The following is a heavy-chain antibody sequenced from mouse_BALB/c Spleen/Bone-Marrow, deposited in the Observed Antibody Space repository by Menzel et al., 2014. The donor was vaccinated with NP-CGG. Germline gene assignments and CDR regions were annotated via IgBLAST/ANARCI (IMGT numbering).Heavy chain of an antibody. J-gene: IGHJ2*01. D-gene: IGHD3-1*01. CDR2: IWGDGST. V-gene: IGHV2-6-7*01. Sequence: VQLQQSGPGLVEPSQSLSITCTVSGFSLTGYGVNWVRQPPGKGLEWLGMIWGDGSTDYNSALKSRLSISKDNSKSQVFLKMNSLQTDDTARYYCARERGGYYFDYWGQGTTLTVSS. CDR3: ARERGGYYFDY. CDR1: GFSLTGYG.